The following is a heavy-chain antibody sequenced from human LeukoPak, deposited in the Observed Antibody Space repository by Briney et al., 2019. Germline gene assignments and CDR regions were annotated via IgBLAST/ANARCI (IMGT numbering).Heavy chain of an antibody. CDR1: GFTSSSYA. CDR3: AKAAAAPGFDF. V-gene: IGHV3-23*01. D-gene: IGHD6-13*01. CDR2: VSGSGDRM. J-gene: IGHJ4*02. Sequence: GGSLKLSCAASGFTSSSYALNWVRQAPGKGLEWVATVSGSGDRMYHADSVKGRFTISRDNSKNTIYLQMNSLRAEDTALYYCAKAAAAPGFDFWGQGTLVTVSS.